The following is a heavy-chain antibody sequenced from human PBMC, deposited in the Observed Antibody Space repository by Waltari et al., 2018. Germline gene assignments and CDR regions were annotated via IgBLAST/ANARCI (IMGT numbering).Heavy chain of an antibody. D-gene: IGHD3-3*01. Sequence: VQLVQSGAEVKQPGASVKVSCQASGYTFTGYYMHWVRQAPGQGLEWMGRINPNSGGTNYAQKFQGRVTMTRDTSISTAYMELSRLRSDDTAVYYCARSYFWSGYYFDYWGQGTLVTVSS. CDR1: GYTFTGYY. V-gene: IGHV1-2*06. CDR2: INPNSGGT. J-gene: IGHJ4*02. CDR3: ARSYFWSGYYFDY.